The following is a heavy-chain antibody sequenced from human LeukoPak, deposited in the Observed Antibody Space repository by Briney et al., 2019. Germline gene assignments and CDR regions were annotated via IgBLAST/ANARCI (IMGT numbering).Heavy chain of an antibody. V-gene: IGHV3-7*01. CDR3: AKASTFGELNRPFDY. CDR1: GFTFSSYW. J-gene: IGHJ4*02. Sequence: GGFLRLSCAASGFTFSSYWMSWVRQAPGKGLEWVANIKRDGSEKYYVDSVKGRFTISRDNAKNSLYLQMNSLRAEDTAVYYCAKASTFGELNRPFDYWGQGTLVTVST. D-gene: IGHD3-10*01. CDR2: IKRDGSEK.